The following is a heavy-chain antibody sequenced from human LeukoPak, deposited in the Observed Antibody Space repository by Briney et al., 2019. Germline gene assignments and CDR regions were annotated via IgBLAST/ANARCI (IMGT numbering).Heavy chain of an antibody. D-gene: IGHD5-18*01. Sequence: GGSLRLSCTGSGFIFGDHAMSWVRQAPGKGLEWVGFIRSKAYRGTTEYAASVKGRFTISRDDFASIAYLQMNSLRTEDTAVYYCARGPIELWIHNAMDVWGQGTTVTASS. CDR1: GFIFGDHA. J-gene: IGHJ6*02. V-gene: IGHV3-49*04. CDR2: IRSKAYRGTT. CDR3: ARGPIELWIHNAMDV.